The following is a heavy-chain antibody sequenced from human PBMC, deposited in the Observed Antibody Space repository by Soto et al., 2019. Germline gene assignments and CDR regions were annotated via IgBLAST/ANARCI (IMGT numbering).Heavy chain of an antibody. J-gene: IGHJ6*02. Sequence: GGSQRLSCAASGFTFSSYAMSWVRQAPGKGLEWVSAISGSGGSTYYADSVKGRFTISRDNSKNTLYLQMNSLRAEDTAVYYCVNLDSGSYYYYGMDVWGQGTTVTVSS. D-gene: IGHD1-26*01. CDR3: VNLDSGSYYYYGMDV. V-gene: IGHV3-23*01. CDR2: ISGSGGST. CDR1: GFTFSSYA.